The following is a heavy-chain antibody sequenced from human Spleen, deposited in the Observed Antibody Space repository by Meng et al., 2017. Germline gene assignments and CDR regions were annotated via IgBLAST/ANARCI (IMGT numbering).Heavy chain of an antibody. J-gene: IGHJ3*01. D-gene: IGHD2/OR15-2a*01. V-gene: IGHV6-1*01. CDR3: SRDKLWAFDL. CDR1: GDSVSSNSVA. CDR2: TYYRSKWGD. Sequence: SQTLSLTCSISGDSVSSNSVAWNWIRQSPSRGLEWLGRTYYRSKWGDDYAVSVKSRISINPDTSKNQFSLQLNSVTPEDTAVYYCSRDKLWAFDLWGQGTRVTVSS.